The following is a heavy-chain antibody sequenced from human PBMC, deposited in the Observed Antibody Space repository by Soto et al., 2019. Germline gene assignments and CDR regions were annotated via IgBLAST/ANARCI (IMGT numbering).Heavy chain of an antibody. CDR1: GFTFSSYA. CDR3: ARLHNYYYGMDV. J-gene: IGHJ6*02. D-gene: IGHD4-4*01. V-gene: IGHV3-64*01. CDR2: ISSNGGSI. Sequence: PGGSLRLSCAASGFTFSSYAMHWVRQAPGKGLEYVSAISSNGGSIYYGNSVKGRFTISRDNSKNTLYLQMGSLRAEDMAVYYCARLHNYYYGMDVWGQGTTVTVSS.